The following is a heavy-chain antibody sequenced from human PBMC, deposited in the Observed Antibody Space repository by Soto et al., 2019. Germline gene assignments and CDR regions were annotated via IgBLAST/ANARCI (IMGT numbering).Heavy chain of an antibody. J-gene: IGHJ5*01. CDR2: IYYSGST. CDR1: GGSISGSSDY. Sequence: SETLSLTCTVVGGSISGSSDYWGWIRQPPGKGREWIGSIYYSGSTYYNPSLKSRVTISVDTYKNQFSLKLKSVTAADTAVFYCARLFPYVSSGYHLDSLGQGTLVTVSS. V-gene: IGHV4-39*01. CDR3: ARLFPYVSSGYHLDS. D-gene: IGHD3-22*01.